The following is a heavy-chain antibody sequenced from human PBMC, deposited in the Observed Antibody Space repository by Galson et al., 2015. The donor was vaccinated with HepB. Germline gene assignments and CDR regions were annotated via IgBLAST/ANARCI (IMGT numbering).Heavy chain of an antibody. CDR3: ARPHHGVRQLNYYFDF. V-gene: IGHV3-20*04. CDR2: INWNGGST. D-gene: IGHD3-3*01. J-gene: IGHJ4*02. CDR1: GFTFDDYG. Sequence: SLRLSCAASGFTFDDYGTSWVRQAPGKGLEWVSGINWNGGSTGYADSVKGRFTISRDNAKNSLYLQMNSLSAEDTALYYCARPHHGVRQLNYYFDFWGQGALVNVSS.